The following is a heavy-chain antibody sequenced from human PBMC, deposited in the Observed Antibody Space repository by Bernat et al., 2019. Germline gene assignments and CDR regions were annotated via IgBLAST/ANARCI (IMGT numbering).Heavy chain of an antibody. D-gene: IGHD1-26*01. Sequence: EVQLVEFGGGLVQPGESLRLSCAASGFTFRSYAMSWVRQAPRKGLEWVSTISYTGGSTYYADSVKGRFTISRDNSKNTLYLQMNSLRAEDTAVYYCAKGEGMDVWGQGTTVSVSS. J-gene: IGHJ6*02. V-gene: IGHV3-23*04. CDR1: GFTFRSYA. CDR2: ISYTGGST. CDR3: AKGEGMDV.